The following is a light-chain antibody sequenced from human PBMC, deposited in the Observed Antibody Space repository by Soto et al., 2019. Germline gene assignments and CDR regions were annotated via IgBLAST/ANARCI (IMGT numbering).Light chain of an antibody. CDR3: QQYKTWWT. J-gene: IGKJ1*01. CDR2: SAS. Sequence: DIQMTQSPSTLSASVGDRVTITCRASQSVNNWLAWYQQKPGKAPTLLIYSASSLESGVPSRFSGSGAGTEFTLTISSLQPDDLATYYCQQYKTWWTFGQGTKVQI. CDR1: QSVNNW. V-gene: IGKV1-5*03.